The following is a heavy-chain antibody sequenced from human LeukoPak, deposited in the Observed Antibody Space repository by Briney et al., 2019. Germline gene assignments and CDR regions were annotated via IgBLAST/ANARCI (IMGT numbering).Heavy chain of an antibody. J-gene: IGHJ6*02. V-gene: IGHV4-34*01. CDR3: ARTRMKTYYYYGMDV. CDR1: GGSFSGYY. Sequence: PSETLSLTCAVYGGSFSGYYWSRIRQPPGKGLEWIGEINHSGSTNYNPSLKSRVTISVDTSKNQFSLKLSSVTAADTAVYYCARTRMKTYYYYGMDVWGQGTTVTVSS. CDR2: INHSGST. D-gene: IGHD2-15*01.